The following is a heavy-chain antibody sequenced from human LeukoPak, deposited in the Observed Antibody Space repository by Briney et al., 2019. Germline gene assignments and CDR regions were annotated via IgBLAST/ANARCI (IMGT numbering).Heavy chain of an antibody. CDR1: GGSFSGYY. D-gene: IGHD3-3*01. J-gene: IGHJ4*02. CDR2: INQSGST. Sequence: SETLSLTCAVYGGSFSGYYWSWIRQPPGKGLEWIGEINQSGSTNYNPSLKSRVTISVDTSKNQFSLKLSSVTAADTAVYYCARGRLRFLEWLSNHSFDYWGQGTLVTVSS. CDR3: ARGRLRFLEWLSNHSFDY. V-gene: IGHV4-34*01.